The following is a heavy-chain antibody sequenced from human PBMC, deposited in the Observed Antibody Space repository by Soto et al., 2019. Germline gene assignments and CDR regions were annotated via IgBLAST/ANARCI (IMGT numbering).Heavy chain of an antibody. CDR3: AREGEYIWGSYHY. CDR1: GGSISSYY. CDR2: IYYSGST. Sequence: SETLSLTCTVSGGSISSYYWSWIRQPPGKGLEWIGYIYYSGSTNYNPSLKSRVTISVDTSKNQFSLKLSSVTAADTAVYYCAREGEYIWGSYHYCGQGTLVTVSS. V-gene: IGHV4-59*01. D-gene: IGHD3-16*02. J-gene: IGHJ4*02.